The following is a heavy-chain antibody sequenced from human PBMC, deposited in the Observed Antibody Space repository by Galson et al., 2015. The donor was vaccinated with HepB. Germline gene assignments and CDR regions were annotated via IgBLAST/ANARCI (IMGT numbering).Heavy chain of an antibody. CDR1: GVTLRSCC. Sequence: SLRLSCAGSGVTLRSCCIHWVRQAPGKGLEGVSRYHSEESRTNYADSVKGRFTISRDNAKNTLYLQMNSLRAEDTAGYYGARDFDWNDGFWGQGTLVTVSS. CDR3: ARDFDWNDGF. CDR2: YHSEESRT. J-gene: IGHJ4*02. D-gene: IGHD1-1*01. V-gene: IGHV3-74*01.